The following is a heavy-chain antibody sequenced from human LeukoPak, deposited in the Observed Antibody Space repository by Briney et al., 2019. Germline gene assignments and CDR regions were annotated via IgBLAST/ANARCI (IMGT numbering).Heavy chain of an antibody. CDR2: ISSNGGST. CDR3: ARPLHTPYSSSWYGGGYYGMDV. CDR1: GFTFSNYA. J-gene: IGHJ6*02. Sequence: GGFLRLSCAASGFTFSNYAMHWVRQAPGKGLEYVSAISSNGGSTYYANSVKGRFTISRDNSKNTLYLQMGSLRAEDTAVYYCARPLHTPYSSSWYGGGYYGMDVWGQGTTVTVSS. V-gene: IGHV3-64*01. D-gene: IGHD6-13*01.